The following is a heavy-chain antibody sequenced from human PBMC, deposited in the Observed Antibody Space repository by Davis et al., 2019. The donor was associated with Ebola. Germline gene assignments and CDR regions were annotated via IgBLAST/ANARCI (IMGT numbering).Heavy chain of an antibody. D-gene: IGHD4-17*01. Sequence: PGGSLRLSCTDSVITFSSYAMTWVRQAPGKGLEWVSAISGSGGSTYYADSVKGRFTISRENAKNSLYLQMNSLRAGDTAVYYCARVYGDYYYGMDVWGQGTTVTVSS. CDR2: ISGSGGST. J-gene: IGHJ6*02. CDR1: VITFSSYA. V-gene: IGHV3-23*01. CDR3: ARVYGDYYYGMDV.